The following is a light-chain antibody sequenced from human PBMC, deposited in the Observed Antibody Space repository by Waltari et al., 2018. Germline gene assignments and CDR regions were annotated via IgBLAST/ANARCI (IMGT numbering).Light chain of an antibody. CDR3: MQGTHWPPWT. V-gene: IGKV2-30*02. Sequence: DVVMTQSPLSLPVTLGQPASISCKSSQSLVHSDGKTYLNWFQQRPGRSPRRLIYKVSNRDSGVPDRFSGSGSGTDFTLKISRVEAEDVGVYYCMQGTHWPPWTFGQGTKVEIK. J-gene: IGKJ1*01. CDR1: QSLVHSDGKTY. CDR2: KVS.